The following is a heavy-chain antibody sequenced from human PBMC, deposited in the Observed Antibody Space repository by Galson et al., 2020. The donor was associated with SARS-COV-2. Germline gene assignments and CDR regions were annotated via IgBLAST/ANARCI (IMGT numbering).Heavy chain of an antibody. CDR3: ARAVAGTLTGCDY. Sequence: QAGGSLRLSCAVSGFTFNDYGMHWVRQAPGKGLEWITVIWYDGTNSYYADSVKGRFTISRDNSKNTLYLQMNSLRAEDTAVYYCARAVAGTLTGCDYWGQGTLVTVSS. J-gene: IGHJ4*02. V-gene: IGHV3-33*01. CDR1: GFTFNDYG. D-gene: IGHD6-19*01. CDR2: IWYDGTNS.